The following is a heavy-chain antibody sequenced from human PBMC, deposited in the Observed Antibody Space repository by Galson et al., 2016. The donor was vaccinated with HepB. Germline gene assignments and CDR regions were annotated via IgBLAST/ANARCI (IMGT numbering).Heavy chain of an antibody. CDR2: INGDGSST. Sequence: SLRLSCAASGFTSSSYWMNWFRQAPGREMVWVSRINGDGSSTTYADSVKGRFTISRDNSKNTLYLQMNSLRAEDTAVYYCTKEGAYCSSSRCRYYMDVWGRGTTVTVSS. J-gene: IGHJ6*03. CDR1: GFTSSSYW. CDR3: TKEGAYCSSSRCRYYMDV. V-gene: IGHV3-74*01. D-gene: IGHD2-2*01.